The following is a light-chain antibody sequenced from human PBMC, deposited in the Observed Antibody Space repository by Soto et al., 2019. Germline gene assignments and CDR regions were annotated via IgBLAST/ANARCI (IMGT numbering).Light chain of an antibody. CDR1: QSVSSSY. Sequence: EIVLTQSPGTLSLSPGERATLSCRASQSVSSSYLAWYQQQPGQAPRLLIYGASSRATGIPDRFSGSGSGTDFTLTISSLEPEDFAVYYCQQYGSSPLYTFGQGTKLEIK. J-gene: IGKJ2*01. CDR3: QQYGSSPLYT. CDR2: GAS. V-gene: IGKV3-20*01.